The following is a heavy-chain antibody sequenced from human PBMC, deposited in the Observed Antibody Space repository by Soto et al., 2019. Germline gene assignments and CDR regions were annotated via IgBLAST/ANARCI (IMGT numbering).Heavy chain of an antibody. CDR3: ARTLNWFDP. CDR1: GFTFSSYS. Sequence: GGSQRLSSTASGFTFSSYSMHWVRQAPGKGLEWVSSISSSSSYIYYADSVKGRFTISRDNAKNSLYLQMNSLRAEDTAVYYCARTLNWFDPWGQGTLVTVSS. V-gene: IGHV3-21*01. J-gene: IGHJ5*02. CDR2: ISSSSSYI.